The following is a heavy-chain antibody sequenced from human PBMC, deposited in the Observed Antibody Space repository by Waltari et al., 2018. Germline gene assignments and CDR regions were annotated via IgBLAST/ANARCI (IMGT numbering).Heavy chain of an antibody. CDR2: IHHTGGT. Sequence: QVQLQQSGPRLVKPSGTLSLTCTVSGGPISTNNWWTWVRQSPGKGLEWIGEIHHTGGTNYHPSLRSRVTISVDKSNNQFSLKLTSVTAADTAVYYCTRGRGARNWGQGTLVTVSS. J-gene: IGHJ4*02. V-gene: IGHV4-4*02. CDR1: GGPISTNNW. CDR3: TRGRGARN.